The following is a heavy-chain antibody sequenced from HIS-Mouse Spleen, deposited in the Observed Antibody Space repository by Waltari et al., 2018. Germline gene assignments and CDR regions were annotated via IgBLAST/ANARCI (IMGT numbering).Heavy chain of an antibody. V-gene: IGHV3-9*01. D-gene: IGHD2-2*01. CDR1: GFTFDDYA. CDR3: AKGYCSSTSCLFDY. Sequence: EVQLVESGGGLVQPGRSLRLSCAASGFTFDDYAMHWVRQAPGKGLEWVSGISWNSGSIGYADSVKSRFTISRDNAKNSLYLQMNSLRAEDTALYYCAKGYCSSTSCLFDYWGQGTLVTVSS. CDR2: ISWNSGSI. J-gene: IGHJ4*02.